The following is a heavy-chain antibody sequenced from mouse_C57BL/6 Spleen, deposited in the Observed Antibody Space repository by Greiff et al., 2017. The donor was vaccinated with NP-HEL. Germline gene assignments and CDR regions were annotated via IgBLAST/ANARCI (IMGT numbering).Heavy chain of an antibody. Sequence: QVQLQQPGAELVKPGASVKMSCKASGYTFTSYWITWVKQRPGQGLEWIGDIYPGSGSTNYNEKFKSKATLTVDTSSSTAYMQLSSLTSEDSAVYYCARWCYYYGSSYALWFAYWGKGTLVTVSA. CDR3: ARWCYYYGSSYALWFAY. CDR1: GYTFTSYW. D-gene: IGHD1-1*01. J-gene: IGHJ3*01. V-gene: IGHV1-55*01. CDR2: IYPGSGST.